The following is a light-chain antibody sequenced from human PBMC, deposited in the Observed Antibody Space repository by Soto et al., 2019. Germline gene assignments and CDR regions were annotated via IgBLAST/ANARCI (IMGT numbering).Light chain of an antibody. CDR1: SSDVGGSNF. J-gene: IGLJ1*01. Sequence: QSVLTQPASVSDSPGQSITISCTGTSSDVGGSNFVSWYQQHPGKPPKLIIYDDANRPSGVSNPFSGSKSGSTASLIISRLQTEDQADYYCVSYTSSTTYVFXTGTKVTVL. V-gene: IGLV2-14*03. CDR3: VSYTSSTTYV. CDR2: DDA.